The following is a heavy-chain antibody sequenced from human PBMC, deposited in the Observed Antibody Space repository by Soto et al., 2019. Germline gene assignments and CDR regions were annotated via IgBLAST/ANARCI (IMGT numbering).Heavy chain of an antibody. D-gene: IGHD6-6*01. Sequence: PGESLKISCKGSGYSFTSYWIGWVRQMPGKGLEWMGIIYPGDSDTRYSPSFQGQVTISADKSISTAYLQWSSLKASDTAMYYCAGPSSSSPNYYYYYGMDVWGQGTTVTVSS. CDR2: IYPGDSDT. CDR3: AGPSSSSPNYYYYYGMDV. CDR1: GYSFTSYW. V-gene: IGHV5-51*01. J-gene: IGHJ6*02.